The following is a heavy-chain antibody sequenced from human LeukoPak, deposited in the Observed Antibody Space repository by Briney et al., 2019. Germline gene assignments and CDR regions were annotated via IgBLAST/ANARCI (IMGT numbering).Heavy chain of an antibody. CDR2: IHHSGST. Sequence: SSGTLSLTCAVSGGSISSNNWWNWVRQPPGKGLEWIGEIHHSGSTHYNPSLKSRLTISVDKSKNQFSLKLTSVTAADTAVYYCARATLVTPLDYWGQGTLVTVSS. CDR3: ARATLVTPLDY. D-gene: IGHD4-23*01. CDR1: GGSISSNNW. V-gene: IGHV4-4*02. J-gene: IGHJ4*02.